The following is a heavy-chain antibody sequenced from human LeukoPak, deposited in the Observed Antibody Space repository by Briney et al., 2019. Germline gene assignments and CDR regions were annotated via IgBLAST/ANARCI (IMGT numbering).Heavy chain of an antibody. CDR1: GFTVSSDY. V-gene: IGHV3-53*01. J-gene: IGHJ4*02. CDR3: ASHRSGYWHY. Sequence: PGGSPRLSCAASGFTVSSDYMSWVRQAPGKGLEWVSVIYSGGSTYYADSVKGRFTISRDNSKNTLYLQMNSLRAEDTAVYYCASHRSGYWHYWGQGTLVTVSS. CDR2: IYSGGST. D-gene: IGHD3-22*01.